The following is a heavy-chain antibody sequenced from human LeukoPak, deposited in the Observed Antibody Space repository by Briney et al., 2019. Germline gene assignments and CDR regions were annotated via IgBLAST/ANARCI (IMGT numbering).Heavy chain of an antibody. D-gene: IGHD2-21*01. V-gene: IGHV3-23*01. CDR3: ARGGDFDY. Sequence: SGGSLRLSCAASGFTFSSYAMNWVRQAPGKGLEWVSVISGSGDSTYYADSVKGRFTISRDNSRNTLYLQMNSLRAEDTAVYYCARGGDFDYWGQGTLVTVSS. CDR1: GFTFSSYA. J-gene: IGHJ4*02. CDR2: ISGSGDST.